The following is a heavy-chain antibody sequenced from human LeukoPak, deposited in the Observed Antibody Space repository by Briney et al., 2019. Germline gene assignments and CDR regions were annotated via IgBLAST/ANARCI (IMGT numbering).Heavy chain of an antibody. V-gene: IGHV1-8*01. D-gene: IGHD2-2*01. CDR2: MNPNSGNT. CDR1: GYTFTNYD. CDR3: ARQGNCSSTSCYGRGFDP. J-gene: IGHJ5*02. Sequence: ASVTVSFKASGYTFTNYDMHWVGQAAGQGGEGMGWMNPNSGNTGYAQKFQGRVTMTRNTSISTAYMELSSLRSEDTAVYYCARQGNCSSTSCYGRGFDPWGQGTLVTVSS.